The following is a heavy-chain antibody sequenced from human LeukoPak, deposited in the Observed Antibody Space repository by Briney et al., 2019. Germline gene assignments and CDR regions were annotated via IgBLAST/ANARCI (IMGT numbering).Heavy chain of an antibody. V-gene: IGHV3-21*01. J-gene: IGHJ3*02. Sequence: SGGPLRLSCAASGFTFSNYSMNWVRQAPGKGLEWVSSIRSSSAYIYYADSVKGRFTISRDNAKNSLYLQMNSLRAEDTAVYYCATSGVYYYDSSGLRSDAFDIWGQGTMVTVSS. CDR2: IRSSSAYI. CDR3: ATSGVYYYDSSGLRSDAFDI. CDR1: GFTFSNYS. D-gene: IGHD3-22*01.